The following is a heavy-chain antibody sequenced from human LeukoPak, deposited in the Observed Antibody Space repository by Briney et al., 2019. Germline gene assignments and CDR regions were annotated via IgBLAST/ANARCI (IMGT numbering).Heavy chain of an antibody. J-gene: IGHJ6*03. CDR2: VIGSGGT. Sequence: GGSLRLSCAASGFTFSNYAMTWVRQAPGKGLKWVSAVIGSGGTYYADSVKGCFIIARDNSKNTLYLQMSSLRADDTALYYCVKGRGPAKGDYYNYYYYMDVWGKGTTVTVSS. CDR3: VKGRGPAKGDYYNYYYYMDV. CDR1: GFTFSNYA. D-gene: IGHD2-21*02. V-gene: IGHV3-23*01.